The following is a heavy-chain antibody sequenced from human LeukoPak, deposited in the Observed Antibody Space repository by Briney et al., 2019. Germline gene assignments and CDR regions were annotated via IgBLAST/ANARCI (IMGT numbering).Heavy chain of an antibody. J-gene: IGHJ5*01. D-gene: IGHD2-2*01. CDR2: INPSTGGT. Sequence: ASVKVSCKASGYMFIGNYIHWVRHAPEQGLEWMGWINPSTGGTSSAQSFQDRVTLTRDTSITTAYMELNRLTSDDTAIYYCTRGQGTSWFDYWGQGTLLTVSS. CDR1: GYMFIGNY. CDR3: TRGQGTSWFDY. V-gene: IGHV1-2*02.